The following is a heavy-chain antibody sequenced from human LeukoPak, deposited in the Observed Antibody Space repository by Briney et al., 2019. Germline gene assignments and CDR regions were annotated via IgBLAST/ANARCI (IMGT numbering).Heavy chain of an antibody. V-gene: IGHV4-39*01. D-gene: IGHD2-2*01. CDR1: GGSFTGYY. J-gene: IGHJ6*03. CDR2: IYYSGST. CDR3: ATIFQIVVVPAANPMDV. Sequence: PSETLSLTCGVYGGSFTGYYWGWIRQPPGKGLEWIGSIYYSGSTYYNPSLKSRVTISVDTSKNQFSLKLSSVTAADTAVYYCATIFQIVVVPAANPMDVWGKGTTVTVSS.